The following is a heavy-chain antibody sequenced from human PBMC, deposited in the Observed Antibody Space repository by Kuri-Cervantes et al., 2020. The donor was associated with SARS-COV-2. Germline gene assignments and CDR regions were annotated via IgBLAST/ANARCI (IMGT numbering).Heavy chain of an antibody. Sequence: SETLSLTCIVSGGSVSSGSHYWSWIRQPPGKGLEWIGYIYYSGSTKYNPSLKSLITMSVDTSKNQFSLKLNSVTPADTAVYYCARTLDYYGSGTYCFDYWGQGTLVTVSS. CDR2: IYYSGST. CDR3: ARTLDYYGSGTYCFDY. V-gene: IGHV4-61*01. CDR1: GGSVSSGSHY. J-gene: IGHJ4*02. D-gene: IGHD3-10*01.